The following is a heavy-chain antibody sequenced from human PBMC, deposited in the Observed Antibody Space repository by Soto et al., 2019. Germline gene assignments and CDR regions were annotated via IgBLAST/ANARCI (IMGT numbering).Heavy chain of an antibody. CDR2: ISGSGGST. Sequence: AGGSLRLSCAASGFTFSSYAMSWVRQAPGKGLEWVSAISGSGGSTYYADSVKGRFTISRDNSKSTLYLQMNSLRAEDTAVYYCAKDLSIFGVAYFDYWGQGTLVTVSS. D-gene: IGHD3-3*01. CDR3: AKDLSIFGVAYFDY. V-gene: IGHV3-23*01. J-gene: IGHJ4*02. CDR1: GFTFSSYA.